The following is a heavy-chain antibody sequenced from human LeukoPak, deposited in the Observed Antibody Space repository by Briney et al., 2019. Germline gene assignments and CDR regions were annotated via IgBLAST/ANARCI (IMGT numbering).Heavy chain of an antibody. V-gene: IGHV4-39*01. CDR3: ARHRESSGYSPFDY. J-gene: IGHJ4*02. CDR1: GDSFSSGTYY. CDR2: ISYSGST. Sequence: SETLSLTCTVSGDSFSSGTYYWGWIRQPPGKGLEWIGSISYSGSTYYIPSLQSRVTISVDTSKNQFSLKLSSVTAADTAVYYCARHRESSGYSPFDYWGQGTLVTVSS. D-gene: IGHD3-22*01.